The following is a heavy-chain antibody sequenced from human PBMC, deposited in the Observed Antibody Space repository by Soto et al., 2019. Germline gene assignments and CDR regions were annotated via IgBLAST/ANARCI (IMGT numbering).Heavy chain of an antibody. D-gene: IGHD3-3*01. J-gene: IGHJ3*02. CDR2: IKSKTDGGTT. CDR3: TTGSGITIFGVVTLDAFDI. CDR1: GFTFSNAW. V-gene: IGHV3-15*07. Sequence: GGSLRLSCAASGFTFSNAWMNWVRQAPGKGLEWVGRIKSKTDGGTTDYAAPVKGRFTISRDDSKNTLYLQMNSLKTEDTAVYYCTTGSGITIFGVVTLDAFDIWGQGTMVTVSS.